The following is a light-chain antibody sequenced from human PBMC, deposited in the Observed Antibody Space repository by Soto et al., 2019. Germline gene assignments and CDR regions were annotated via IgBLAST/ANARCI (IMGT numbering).Light chain of an antibody. CDR2: GST. CDR1: SSNIGAGYD. CDR3: QSYDSSLSAVV. V-gene: IGLV1-40*01. Sequence: QSVLTQPPSVSGASVQRVTISCTGSSSNIGAGYDVHWYQQFPGTAPKLLLYGSTNRPSGVPDRFSGSKSGTSASLAIAGLQTEDEADYYCQSYDSSLSAVVFGGGTKLTVL. J-gene: IGLJ2*01.